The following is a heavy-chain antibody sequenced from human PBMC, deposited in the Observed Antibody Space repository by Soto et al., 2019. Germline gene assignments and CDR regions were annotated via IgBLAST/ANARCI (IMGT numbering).Heavy chain of an antibody. CDR3: TTAQVYDYDYVWGSYRPLDY. Sequence: GGSLRLSCAASGFTFSNAWMNWVRQAPGKGLEWVGRIKSKTDGGTTDYAAPVKGRFTISRDDSKNTLYLQMNSLKTEDTAVYYCTTAQVYDYDYVWGSYRPLDYWGQGTLVTVSS. CDR2: IKSKTDGGTT. CDR1: GFTFSNAW. V-gene: IGHV3-15*07. J-gene: IGHJ4*02. D-gene: IGHD3-16*02.